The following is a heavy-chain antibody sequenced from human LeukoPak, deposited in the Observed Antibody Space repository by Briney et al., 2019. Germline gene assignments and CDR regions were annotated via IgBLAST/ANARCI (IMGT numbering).Heavy chain of an antibody. J-gene: IGHJ6*02. CDR3: AREDIVVVAGNYYYYGMDV. Sequence: SETLSLTCTVTGDSIFTTRYHWGWIRQPPGKGLEWIGSITYSGDTYENPSLESRVIISVDTSKNQFSLKLSSVTAADTAVYYCAREDIVVVAGNYYYYGMDVWGQGTTVTVSS. D-gene: IGHD2-15*01. CDR2: ITYSGDT. CDR1: GDSIFTTRYH. V-gene: IGHV4-39*07.